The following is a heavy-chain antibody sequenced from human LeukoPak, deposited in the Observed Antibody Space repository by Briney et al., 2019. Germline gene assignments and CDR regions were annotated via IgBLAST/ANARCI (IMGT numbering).Heavy chain of an antibody. D-gene: IGHD6-13*01. Sequence: PGGSLRLSCAASGFTFSSYWMSWVRQAPGKGLEWVANIKQDGSEKYYVDSVKGRFTISRDNAKNSLYLQMNSLRAEDTAVYYCARVDMALTGIAAAGTFYYGMDVWGQGTTVTVSS. CDR3: ARVDMALTGIAAAGTFYYGMDV. CDR1: GFTFSSYW. J-gene: IGHJ6*02. CDR2: IKQDGSEK. V-gene: IGHV3-7*01.